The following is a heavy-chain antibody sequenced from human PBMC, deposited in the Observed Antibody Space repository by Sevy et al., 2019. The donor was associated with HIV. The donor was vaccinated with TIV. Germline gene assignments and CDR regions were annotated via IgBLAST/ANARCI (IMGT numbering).Heavy chain of an antibody. D-gene: IGHD3-16*01. V-gene: IGHV3-30*03. CDR3: ASVARTFGGDPYEYHSVMDV. CDR1: GFTFSSYD. Sequence: GGSLRLSCAASGFTFSSYDMHWVRQAPGKGLEWVAGISYDGKNKYYVDSVKGRFTISRDNSKNTLYLQVNSLRAEYTAVYHCASVARTFGGDPYEYHSVMDVWGKGTTVTVSS. CDR2: ISYDGKNK. J-gene: IGHJ6*03.